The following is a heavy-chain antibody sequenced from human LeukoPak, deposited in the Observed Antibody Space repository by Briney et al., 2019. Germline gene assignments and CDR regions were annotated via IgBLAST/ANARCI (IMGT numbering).Heavy chain of an antibody. CDR1: GFTFSSYA. J-gene: IGHJ6*02. V-gene: IGHV3-30-3*01. CDR3: ARGRQEYSSSETRSYGMDV. D-gene: IGHD6-6*01. CDR2: ISYDGSNK. Sequence: TGGSLRLSCAASGFTFSSYAMHWVRQAPGKGLEWVAVISYDGSNKYYADSVKGRFTISRDNSKNTLYLQMNSLRAEDTAVYYCARGRQEYSSSETRSYGMDVWGQGTTVTVSS.